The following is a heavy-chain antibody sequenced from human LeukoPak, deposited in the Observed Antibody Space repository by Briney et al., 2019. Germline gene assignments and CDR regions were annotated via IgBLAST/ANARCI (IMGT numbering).Heavy chain of an antibody. CDR2: INHSGSA. CDR1: GGSISSRGYY. CDR3: ARARYFDILTGYYNAEYFQH. Sequence: PSETLFLTCTVSGGSISSRGYYWSWIRQPPGKGLEWIGEINHSGSANYNPSLDSRVTISVDTSKNQFSLKLSSVTAADTAVYYCARARYFDILTGYYNAEYFQHWGQGTLVTVSS. V-gene: IGHV4-39*07. D-gene: IGHD3-9*01. J-gene: IGHJ1*01.